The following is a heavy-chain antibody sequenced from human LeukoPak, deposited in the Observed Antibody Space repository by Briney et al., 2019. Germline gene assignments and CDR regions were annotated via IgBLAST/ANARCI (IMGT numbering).Heavy chain of an antibody. J-gene: IGHJ4*02. CDR1: GGSISSSSYY. Sequence: SETLSLTCTVSGGSISSSSYYWGWIRQPPGKGLEWIGGIYYSGSTYYNPSLKSRVTISVDTSKNQFSLKLSSVTAADTAVYYCARLYGDYHFDYWGQGTLVTVSS. V-gene: IGHV4-39*01. CDR3: ARLYGDYHFDY. CDR2: IYYSGST. D-gene: IGHD4-17*01.